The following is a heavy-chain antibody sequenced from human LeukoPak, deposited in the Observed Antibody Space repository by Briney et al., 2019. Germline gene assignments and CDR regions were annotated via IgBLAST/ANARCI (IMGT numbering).Heavy chain of an antibody. J-gene: IGHJ4*02. Sequence: GGSLRLSCTVSGFTFGYYAMSWVRQAPGKGLEWVVFIRSKVSGGTTEYAASVKDRFTISRDDSKSIAYLQMNSLETEDTAVYYCTPSITGTTFKFDYWGQGTLVTVSS. CDR1: GFTFGYYA. CDR2: IRSKVSGGTT. D-gene: IGHD1-7*01. V-gene: IGHV3-49*04. CDR3: TPSITGTTFKFDY.